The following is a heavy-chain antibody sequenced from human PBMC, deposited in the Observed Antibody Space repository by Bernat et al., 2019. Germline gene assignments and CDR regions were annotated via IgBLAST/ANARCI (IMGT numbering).Heavy chain of an antibody. V-gene: IGHV4-39*01. CDR2: IYYGGNT. J-gene: IGHJ4*02. CDR3: ARRAGGYDFLDY. D-gene: IGHD5-12*01. Sequence: QLQLQESGPGLVKPSETLSLTCSVSGGPISGGNSCWDWIRQPPGKGLEWIGRIYYGGNTYHNSSLKSRVTISVATSKSQFSLKLGSVTAADTAVYYCARRAGGYDFLDYWGQGTRVTVSS. CDR1: GGPISGGNSC.